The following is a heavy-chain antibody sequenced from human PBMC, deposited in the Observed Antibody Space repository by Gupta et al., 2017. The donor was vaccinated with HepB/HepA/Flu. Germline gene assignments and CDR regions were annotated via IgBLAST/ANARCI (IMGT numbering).Heavy chain of an antibody. Sequence: QVQLQQWGAGLLKPSETLSLTCAVYGGSFSGYYWSWIRQPPGKGLEWIGEINHSGSTNYNPSLKSRVTISVDTSKNQFSLKLSSVTAAETAVYYCARGEGTTGTTDYYYGMDGWGQGTTVTVSS. D-gene: IGHD1-1*01. J-gene: IGHJ6*02. CDR1: GGSFSGYY. CDR3: ARGEGTTGTTDYYYGMDG. V-gene: IGHV4-34*01. CDR2: INHSGST.